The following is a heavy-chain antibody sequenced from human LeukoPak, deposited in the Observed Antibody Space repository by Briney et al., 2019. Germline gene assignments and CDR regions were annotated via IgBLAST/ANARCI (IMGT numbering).Heavy chain of an antibody. CDR1: SSYS. V-gene: IGHV4-39*07. D-gene: IGHD3-3*01. CDR2: IYYSGST. J-gene: IGHJ3*02. Sequence: SSYSMNWIRQPPGKGLEWIGSIYYSGSTYYNPSLKSRVTISVDKSKNQFSLKLSSVTAADTAVYYCARRRDFWSGYYIDAFDIWGQGTMVTVSS. CDR3: ARRRDFWSGYYIDAFDI.